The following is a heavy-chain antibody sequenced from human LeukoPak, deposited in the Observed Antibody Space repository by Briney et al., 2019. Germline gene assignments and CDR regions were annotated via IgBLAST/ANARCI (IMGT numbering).Heavy chain of an antibody. CDR1: GGTFSSYA. V-gene: IGHV1-69*04. D-gene: IGHD1-26*01. Sequence: SVKVSCKASGGTFSSYAISWVRQAPGQGLEWMGRIIPILGIANYAQKFQGRVTITADKSTSTAYMELSSLRSEDTAVYYCAREASGSYPYFDYWGQGTLVTVSS. J-gene: IGHJ4*02. CDR2: IIPILGIA. CDR3: AREASGSYPYFDY.